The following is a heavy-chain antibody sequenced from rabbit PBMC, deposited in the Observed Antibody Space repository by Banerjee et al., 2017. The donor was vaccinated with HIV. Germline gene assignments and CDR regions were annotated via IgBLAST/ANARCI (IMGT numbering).Heavy chain of an antibody. CDR2: IYTGNGNT. J-gene: IGHJ6*01. Sequence: QQQLEESGGDLVKPEGSLTLTCTASGFSFSTYYKCWVRQAPGKGLEWIACIYTGNGNTYCASWAKGRFTISKTSSTTVTLQMTSLTAADTATYFCARGYPTSSGYGDLWGPGTLVTVS. CDR1: GFSFSTYY. D-gene: IGHD1-1*01. V-gene: IGHV1S45*01. CDR3: ARGYPTSSGYGDL.